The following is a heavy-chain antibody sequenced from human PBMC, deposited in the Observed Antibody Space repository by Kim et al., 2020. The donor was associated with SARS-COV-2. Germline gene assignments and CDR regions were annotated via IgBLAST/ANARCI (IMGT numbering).Heavy chain of an antibody. CDR3: ARQSRYYDSSGTGLFDY. Sequence: SETLSLTCTVSGGSISSSSYYWGWIRQPPGKGLEWIGCIYYSGSTYYNPSLKSRVTISVDTSKNQFSLKLSSVTAADTAVYYCARQSRYYDSSGTGLFDYWGQGTLVTVSS. V-gene: IGHV4-39*01. J-gene: IGHJ4*02. CDR2: IYYSGST. D-gene: IGHD3-22*01. CDR1: GGSISSSSYY.